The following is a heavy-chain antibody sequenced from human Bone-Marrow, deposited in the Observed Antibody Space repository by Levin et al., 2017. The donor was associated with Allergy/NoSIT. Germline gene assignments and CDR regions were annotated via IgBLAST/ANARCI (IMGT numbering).Heavy chain of an antibody. D-gene: IGHD3-3*01. Sequence: ASVKVSCKASGYSLGSYAMTWVRQAPGQGLEWMGWISAYNVTPKYAQKFQGRVTMTTDTSTGTAYMELRSLRSDDTAVYYCARDRGDSYDFYSGYHWFDPWGQGILVTVPS. CDR2: ISAYNVTP. V-gene: IGHV1-18*01. CDR1: GYSLGSYA. J-gene: IGHJ5*02. CDR3: ARDRGDSYDFYSGYHWFDP.